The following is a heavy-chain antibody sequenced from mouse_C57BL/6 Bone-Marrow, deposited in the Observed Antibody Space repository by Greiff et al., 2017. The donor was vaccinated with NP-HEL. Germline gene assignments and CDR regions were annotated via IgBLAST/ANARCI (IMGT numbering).Heavy chain of an antibody. CDR1: GFTFSSYA. V-gene: IGHV5-4*03. CDR2: ISDGGSYT. J-gene: IGHJ3*01. D-gene: IGHD2-1*01. Sequence: EVMLVESGGGLVKPGGSLKLSCAASGFTFSSYAMSWVRQTPEKRLEWVATISDGGSYTYYPDNVKGRFTISRDNAKNNLYLQMSHLKSEDTAMYYCARGLWYLAYWGKGTLVTVSA. CDR3: ARGLWYLAY.